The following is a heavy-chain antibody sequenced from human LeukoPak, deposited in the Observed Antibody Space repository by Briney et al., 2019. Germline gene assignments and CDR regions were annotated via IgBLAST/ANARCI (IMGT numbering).Heavy chain of an antibody. CDR1: GYTFTRYD. V-gene: IGHV1-8*01. CDR2: MNPNSGNT. J-gene: IGHJ4*02. D-gene: IGHD3-22*01. CDR3: ARGSYYYDSSGPSGDY. Sequence: GASVKVSCKASGYTFTRYDINWVRQATGQGLEWMGWMNPNSGNTDYAQKFQGRVTMTRNTSISTAYMELSSLRSEDTAVYYCARGSYYYDSSGPSGDYWGQGTLVTVSS.